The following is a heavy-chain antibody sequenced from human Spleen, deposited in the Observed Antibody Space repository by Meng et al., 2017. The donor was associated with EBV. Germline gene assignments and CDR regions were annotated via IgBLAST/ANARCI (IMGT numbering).Heavy chain of an antibody. D-gene: IGHD3-16*02. CDR1: GESFSGHY. Sequence: QLPRPQAVAGLMTPSDTLSLTSALYGESFSGHYWTWIRQPPGKGLECIGEINESGITHYNPSLKSRVTLSMDTSERHFSLNLSSVTAADTAVYYCARQSTYRLLDPWGQGTLVTVSS. J-gene: IGHJ5*02. V-gene: IGHV4-34*01. CDR3: ARQSTYRLLDP. CDR2: INESGIT.